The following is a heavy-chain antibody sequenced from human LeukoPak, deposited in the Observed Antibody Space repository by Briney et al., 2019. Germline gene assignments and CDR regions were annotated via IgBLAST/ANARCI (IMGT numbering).Heavy chain of an antibody. V-gene: IGHV3-66*02. Sequence: GGSLRLSCAASGFTVSSNYMNWVRQAPGKGLEWVSIIYDGDRTYYADSVKGRFTISRDNSKNTLYLQMNSLRAEDTAVYYCAKPDYGDYYSILRYWGQGTLVTVSS. J-gene: IGHJ4*02. D-gene: IGHD4-17*01. CDR2: IYDGDRT. CDR3: AKPDYGDYYSILRY. CDR1: GFTVSSNY.